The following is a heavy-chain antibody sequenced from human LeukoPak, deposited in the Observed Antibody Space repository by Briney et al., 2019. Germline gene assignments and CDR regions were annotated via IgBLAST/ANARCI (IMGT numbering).Heavy chain of an antibody. J-gene: IGHJ4*02. CDR3: AKEWGSYYFDY. CDR2: ISYDGSNK. CDR1: GFTFSSYG. V-gene: IGHV3-30*18. Sequence: PGGSLRLSCAASGFTFSSYGMHWVRQAPGKGLEWVAVISYDGSNKYYADSVKGRFTISRDSSKNTLYLQMNSLRAEDTAVYYCAKEWGSYYFDYWGQGTLVTVSS. D-gene: IGHD3-16*01.